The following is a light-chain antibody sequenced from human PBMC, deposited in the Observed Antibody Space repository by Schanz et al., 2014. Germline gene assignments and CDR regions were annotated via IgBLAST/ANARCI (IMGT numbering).Light chain of an antibody. CDR2: GAS. J-gene: IGKJ5*01. Sequence: EIVLTQSPGTLSLSPGERATLSCRASQSVSSSYLAWYQHKPGQAPRLLIYGASSRATDIPDRFTGSGSGTDFTLTISRLEPEDFATYYCQQANGFPITFGQGTRLEIK. V-gene: IGKV3-20*01. CDR1: QSVSSSY. CDR3: QQANGFPIT.